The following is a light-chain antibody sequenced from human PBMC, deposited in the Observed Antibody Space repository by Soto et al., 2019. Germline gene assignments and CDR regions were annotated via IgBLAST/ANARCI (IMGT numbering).Light chain of an antibody. CDR1: QDFSMF. CDR3: QQSDDLPT. J-gene: IGKJ5*01. Sequence: IQMTQSPSSLSASVGDRVTITCKAMQDFSMFLNWYQQKPGKAPELLNYDASTLKTGVPSRFSGSGSGTDFRFTISSLQPEDFATYYCQQSDDLPTFGQGTRLAN. V-gene: IGKV1-33*01. CDR2: DAS.